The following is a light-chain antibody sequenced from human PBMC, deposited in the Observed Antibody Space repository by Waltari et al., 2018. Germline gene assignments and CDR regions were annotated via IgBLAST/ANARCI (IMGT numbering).Light chain of an antibody. CDR2: KVS. CDR1: QGLVHSDGNTY. Sequence: EVGMTRHPRPLPFTLGRPACISCRSSQGLVHSDGNTYLNWFQQRPGQSPRRLIYKVSNRDSGVPDRFSGSGSGTDVTLKISRVEAEDVGVYYCMQGTHWPLTFGGGTKVEIK. CDR3: MQGTHWPLT. V-gene: IGKV2-30*02. J-gene: IGKJ4*01.